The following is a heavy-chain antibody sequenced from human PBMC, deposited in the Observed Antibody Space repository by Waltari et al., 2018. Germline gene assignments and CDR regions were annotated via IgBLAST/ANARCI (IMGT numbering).Heavy chain of an antibody. CDR1: GGSISSGSYY. CDR2: IYTSGST. D-gene: IGHD3-3*01. CDR3: ARVGSTYDFWSGYLLYYGMDV. V-gene: IGHV4-61*02. Sequence: QVQLQESGPGLVKPSQTLSLTCTVSGGSISSGSYYWSWIRQPAGKGLEWIGRIYTSGSTNYNPDLKSRVTISVDTSKNQFSLKLSSVTAADTAVYYCARVGSTYDFWSGYLLYYGMDVWGQGTTVTVSS. J-gene: IGHJ6*02.